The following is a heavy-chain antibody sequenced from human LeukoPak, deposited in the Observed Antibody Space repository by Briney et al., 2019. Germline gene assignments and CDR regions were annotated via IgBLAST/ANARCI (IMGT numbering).Heavy chain of an antibody. CDR1: GGSISSSGYC. J-gene: IGHJ4*02. Sequence: PSETLSLTCTVSGGSISSSGYCWGWIRQPPGKGLEWIGNIYYSGSTYYNPSLKSRVTISVDTSKNHFSLKLNSVTAADTALYYCARLGYCSSASCGLLDYWGQGTLVTVSS. D-gene: IGHD2-2*01. V-gene: IGHV4-39*02. CDR2: IYYSGST. CDR3: ARLGYCSSASCGLLDY.